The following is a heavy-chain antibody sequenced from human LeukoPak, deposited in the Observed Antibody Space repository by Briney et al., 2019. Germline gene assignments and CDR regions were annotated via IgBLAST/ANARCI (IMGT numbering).Heavy chain of an antibody. CDR2: INTDGSTT. Sequence: GGSLRLSCAASGFTFTRHWMHWVRQAPGKGLVGVSRINTDGSTTTYADSVKGRFNISRDNAKKTLYLQMNSVGVEDTAVYYCAREVQSGCYRDDCWGQGTLVTVSS. V-gene: IGHV3-74*03. D-gene: IGHD1-26*01. CDR3: AREVQSGCYRDDC. J-gene: IGHJ4*02. CDR1: GFTFTRHW.